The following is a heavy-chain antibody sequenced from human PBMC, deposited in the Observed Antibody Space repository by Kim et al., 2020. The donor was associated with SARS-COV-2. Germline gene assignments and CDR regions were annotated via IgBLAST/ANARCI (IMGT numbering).Heavy chain of an antibody. CDR2: K. D-gene: IGHD3-10*01. Sequence: KNYAQSVKGQFTSARNNYQTTLYLQMNSLQPKDTAVCYCAKDNYGSIDYWGQGTLVTVSS. V-gene: IGHV3-30-3*02. J-gene: IGHJ4*02. CDR3: AKDNYGSIDY.